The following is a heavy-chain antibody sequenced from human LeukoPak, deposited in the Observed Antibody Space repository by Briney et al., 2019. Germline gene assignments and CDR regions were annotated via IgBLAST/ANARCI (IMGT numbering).Heavy chain of an antibody. D-gene: IGHD3-3*01. CDR3: ATSDPTYYDFWSGYYNLVYYYYYGMDV. CDR2: MNPNSGNT. J-gene: IGHJ6*02. CDR1: GYTFTSYD. Sequence: GASVKVSCKASGYTFTSYDINWVRQATGQGLEWMGWMNPNSGNTGYAQKFQGRVTMTRNTSISTAYMELSSLRSEDTAVYYCATSDPTYYDFWSGYYNLVYYYYYGMDVWGQGTTVTVSS. V-gene: IGHV1-8*01.